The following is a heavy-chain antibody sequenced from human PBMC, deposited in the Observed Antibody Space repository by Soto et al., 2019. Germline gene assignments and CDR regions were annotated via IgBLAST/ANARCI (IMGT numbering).Heavy chain of an antibody. D-gene: IGHD3-3*01. CDR1: GFTFSSNW. J-gene: IGHJ4*02. CDR2: IKQDGSEK. CDR3: ARDLSGDVVLRFFWSGYSKGSWNYFDY. Sequence: GGSLNPSDAASGFTFSSNWMTWVGQAPGKGRDWVATIKQDGSEKYYADSVKGRFTISRDNSKNTLYLQMNSLRAEDTAVYYCARDLSGDVVLRFFWSGYSKGSWNYFDYWGQGTLVTVSS. V-gene: IGHV3-7*01.